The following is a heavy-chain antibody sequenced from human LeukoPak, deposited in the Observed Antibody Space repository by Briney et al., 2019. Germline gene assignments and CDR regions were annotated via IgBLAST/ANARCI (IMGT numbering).Heavy chain of an antibody. D-gene: IGHD2-15*01. CDR1: GGSISSSSYY. J-gene: IGHJ3*02. CDR2: IYYSGST. Sequence: SETLSLTCTVSGGSISSSSYYWGWIRQPLGKGLEWLGSIYYSGSTYYNPSLKSRVTISVDPSKNQFSLKLSSVAAADTAVYYCARRLLLGYCSGGSCYDAFDIWGQGTMVTVSS. V-gene: IGHV4-39*07. CDR3: ARRLLLGYCSGGSCYDAFDI.